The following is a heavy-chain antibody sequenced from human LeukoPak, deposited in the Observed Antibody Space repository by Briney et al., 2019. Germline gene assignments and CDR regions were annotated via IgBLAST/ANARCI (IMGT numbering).Heavy chain of an antibody. CDR2: ISDSGGDT. V-gene: IGHV3-23*01. CDR3: VTGAYFAD. J-gene: IGHJ4*02. CDR1: GFTFSKSP. Sequence: GGSLRLSCAASGFTFSKSPMTWVRQALGKGLEWVSTISDSGGDTYHADSVKGRFTISRDNSMNRLYLQMNSLRAEDTAIYYCVTGAYFADWGQGTLVTVSS. D-gene: IGHD2-21*01.